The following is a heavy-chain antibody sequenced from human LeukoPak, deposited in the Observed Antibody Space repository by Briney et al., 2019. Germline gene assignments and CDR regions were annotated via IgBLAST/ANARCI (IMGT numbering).Heavy chain of an antibody. J-gene: IGHJ4*02. CDR3: ARVEGGDMITFGGVIVTTLDD. CDR2: IYTGDSAT. D-gene: IGHD3-16*02. Sequence: PGESLKISCKAAADSSTSYCSVCVRQMAAKDLQWMGIIYTGDSATRSSPAFKGQVSISGDNSISTADLQWSSLRASDTAMYYCARVEGGDMITFGGVIVTTLDDWGRGTLVTVSS. CDR1: ADSSTSYC. V-gene: IGHV5-51*01.